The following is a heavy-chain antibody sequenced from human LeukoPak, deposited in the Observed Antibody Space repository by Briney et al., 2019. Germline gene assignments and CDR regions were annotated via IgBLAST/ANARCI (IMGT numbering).Heavy chain of an antibody. Sequence: ASVKVSCKASGYTFTSYGISWVRQAPGQGLEWMGWISAYNGNTNYAQKLQGRGTMTTDTSTSTAYMELRSLRSDDTAVYYCARFPIVVVAATTDYWGQGALVTVSS. CDR3: ARFPIVVVAATTDY. J-gene: IGHJ4*02. CDR2: ISAYNGNT. V-gene: IGHV1-18*01. CDR1: GYTFTSYG. D-gene: IGHD2-15*01.